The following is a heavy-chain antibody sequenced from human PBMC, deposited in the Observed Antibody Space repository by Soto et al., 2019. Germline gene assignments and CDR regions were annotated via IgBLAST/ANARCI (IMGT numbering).Heavy chain of an antibody. D-gene: IGHD6-6*01. CDR2: ISGSGGST. V-gene: IGHV3-23*01. Sequence: GGSLRLSCAASGFTFSSYAMSWVRRAPGKGLEWVSAISGSGGSTYYADSVKGRFTISRDNSKNTLYLQMNSLRAEDTAVYYCVSTRSIAARPAYFDYWGQGTLVTVSS. CDR3: VSTRSIAARPAYFDY. CDR1: GFTFSSYA. J-gene: IGHJ4*02.